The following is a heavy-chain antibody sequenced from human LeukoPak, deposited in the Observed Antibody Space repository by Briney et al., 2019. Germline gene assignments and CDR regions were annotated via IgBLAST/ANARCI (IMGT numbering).Heavy chain of an antibody. CDR3: VRDFMYNTACTGC. CDR1: GGSFSGYY. J-gene: IGHJ4*02. D-gene: IGHD5-18*01. Sequence: SETLSLTCAVYGGSFSGYYWTWIRQPPGKGLEWIGEMNHSGSANYNPSLKSRVTISVDTSKNQCSLRLSSVTAADTAVYYCVRDFMYNTACTGCWGQGTLVTVSS. CDR2: MNHSGSA. V-gene: IGHV4-34*01.